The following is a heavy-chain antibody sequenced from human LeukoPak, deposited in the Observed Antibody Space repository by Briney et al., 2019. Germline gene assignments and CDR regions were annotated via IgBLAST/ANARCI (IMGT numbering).Heavy chain of an antibody. D-gene: IGHD3-22*01. J-gene: IGHJ4*02. V-gene: IGHV4-30-2*01. CDR2: IYHSGST. Sequence: SETLSLTCTVSGGSISSSSYSWSWIRQPPGKGLEWIGYIYHSGSTYYNPSLKSRVTISVDRSKNQFSLKLSSVTAADTAVYYCARGDGYSYYFDYWGQGTLVTVSS. CDR3: ARGDGYSYYFDY. CDR1: GGSISSSSYS.